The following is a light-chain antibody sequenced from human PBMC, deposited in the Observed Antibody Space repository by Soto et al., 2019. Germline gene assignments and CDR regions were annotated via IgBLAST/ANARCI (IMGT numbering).Light chain of an antibody. CDR2: GNG. CDR1: SSNIGAGYD. J-gene: IGLJ1*01. CDR3: QSYDSSLSVHYV. V-gene: IGLV1-40*01. Sequence: QAVVTQPPSVSGAPGQRFTIPCTGSSSNIGAGYDVYWYQQFPGTAPKLLIFGNGDRPSGVPDRFSGSKSGTSASLAITGLQAEDEADYYCQSYDSSLSVHYVFGTGTKLTVL.